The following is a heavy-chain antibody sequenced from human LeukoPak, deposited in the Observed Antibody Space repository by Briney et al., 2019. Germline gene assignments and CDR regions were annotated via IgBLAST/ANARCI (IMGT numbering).Heavy chain of an antibody. CDR2: INHSGST. D-gene: IGHD5-12*01. J-gene: IGHJ3*01. CDR1: GGSFSGYY. CDR3: ARQVATKGEWAFDV. V-gene: IGHV4-34*01. Sequence: SETLSLTCAVYGGSFSGYYWSWIRQPPGKGLEWIGEINHSGSTNYNPSLKSRVTISVDTSKNQFSLKLSSLTAADTAVYYCARQVATKGEWAFDVWGQGTMVTVSS.